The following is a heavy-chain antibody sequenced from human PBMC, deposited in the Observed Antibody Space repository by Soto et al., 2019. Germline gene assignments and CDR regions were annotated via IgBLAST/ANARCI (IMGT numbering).Heavy chain of an antibody. CDR3: AKDAYCSGGSGYGIDY. CDR1: GFTFSTYA. CDR2: ISGSGATT. V-gene: IGHV3-23*01. J-gene: IGHJ4*02. D-gene: IGHD2-15*01. Sequence: EVQLLESGGGLVQPGRSLRLSCAASGFTFSTYAMSWVRQAPGKGLEWVSTISGSGATTNYADSVKGRFTISRDNSKNTLYLQMSILRAEDTAVYYCAKDAYCSGGSGYGIDYWGQGTLVTVSS.